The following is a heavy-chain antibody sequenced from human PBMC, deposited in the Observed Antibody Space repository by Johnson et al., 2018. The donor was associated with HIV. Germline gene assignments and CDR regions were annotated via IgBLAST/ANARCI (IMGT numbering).Heavy chain of an antibody. CDR3: AKEDGNLNAFDI. V-gene: IGHV3-9*01. Sequence: VQLLESGGGLVQPGRSLRLSCAASGFTFDDYAMHWVRQAPGKGLEWVSGISWNSGSIGYADSVKGRFTISRDNAKNSLYLQMNSLRAEDTALYYSAKEDGNLNAFDIWGQGTMVTVSS. CDR1: GFTFDDYA. D-gene: IGHD5-24*01. J-gene: IGHJ3*02. CDR2: ISWNSGSI.